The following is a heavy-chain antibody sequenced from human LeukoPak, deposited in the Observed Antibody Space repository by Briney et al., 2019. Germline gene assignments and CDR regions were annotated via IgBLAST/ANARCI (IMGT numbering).Heavy chain of an antibody. CDR3: ARGPTMKMDV. V-gene: IGHV3-21*01. CDR1: GFTFSSYS. D-gene: IGHD3-22*01. CDR2: ISSSSSSI. J-gene: IGHJ6*04. Sequence: GGSLRLSCAASGFTFSSYSMNWVRQAPGKGLDWVSSISSSSSSIYYADSVKGRSTISRDNAKNSLYLQMNSLRAEDTAVYYCARGPTMKMDVWGKGTTVTVSS.